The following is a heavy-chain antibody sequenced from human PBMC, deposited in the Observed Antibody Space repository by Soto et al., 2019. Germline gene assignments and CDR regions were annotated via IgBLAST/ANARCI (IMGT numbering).Heavy chain of an antibody. Sequence: PVGSLRLSYAASGFTFSSYARSWIRQAPVKGLEWVSAISGSGGSTYYADSVKGRLTISRDNSKNTLYLQMNSLRAEDTAVYYCAKHATIAARPLAIDYWGQGTLVTVSS. D-gene: IGHD6-6*01. CDR1: GFTFSSYA. CDR2: ISGSGGST. J-gene: IGHJ4*02. CDR3: AKHATIAARPLAIDY. V-gene: IGHV3-23*01.